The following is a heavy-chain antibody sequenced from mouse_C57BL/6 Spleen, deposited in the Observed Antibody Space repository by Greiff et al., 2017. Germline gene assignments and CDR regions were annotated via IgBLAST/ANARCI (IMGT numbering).Heavy chain of an antibody. Sequence: VQLKQSVAELVRPGASVKLSCTASGFNIKNTYMHWVKQRPEQGLEWIGRIDPANGNTKYAPKFQGKATITADTSSNTAYLQLSSLTSEDAAIYYCARTITTVVATRGYFDYWGQGTTLTVSS. J-gene: IGHJ2*01. V-gene: IGHV14-3*01. CDR1: GFNIKNTY. D-gene: IGHD1-1*01. CDR3: ARTITTVVATRGYFDY. CDR2: IDPANGNT.